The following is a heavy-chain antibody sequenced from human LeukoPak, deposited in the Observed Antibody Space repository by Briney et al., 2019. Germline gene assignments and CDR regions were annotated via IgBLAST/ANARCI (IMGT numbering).Heavy chain of an antibody. Sequence: SQTLSLTCTVSGDSISSGGYYWSWIRQHPGKGLEWIGYIYYSGSTYYNPSLKSRVTISVDTSKNQFSLKLSSLTAADTAVYYCARAPYDSSGYYYFDYWGQGTLVTVSS. CDR1: GDSISSGGYY. V-gene: IGHV4-31*03. J-gene: IGHJ4*02. CDR2: IYYSGST. CDR3: ARAPYDSSGYYYFDY. D-gene: IGHD3-22*01.